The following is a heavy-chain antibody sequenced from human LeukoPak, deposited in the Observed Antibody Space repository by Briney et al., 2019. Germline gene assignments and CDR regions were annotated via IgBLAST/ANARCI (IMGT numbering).Heavy chain of an antibody. V-gene: IGHV3-23*01. J-gene: IGHJ4*02. D-gene: IGHD1-26*01. CDR1: GFTVSSYA. Sequence: SGGSLRLSCAASGFTVSSYAMSWVRQAPGMGLQLVSAIDIGGGSTYSADSVKGRFTISRDNSKNTLYLQMDSLRAEDTAVYFCAKDYRGSFTDWGQGTLVTVFS. CDR3: AKDYRGSFTD. CDR2: IDIGGGST.